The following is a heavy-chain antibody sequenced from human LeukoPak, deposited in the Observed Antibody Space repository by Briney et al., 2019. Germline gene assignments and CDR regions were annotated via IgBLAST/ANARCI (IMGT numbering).Heavy chain of an antibody. CDR1: GFTFSSYA. CDR3: ASSETGTTGGYYGMDV. Sequence: PGRSLRLSCAASGFTFSSYAMHWVRQAPGKGLEWVAVISYDGSNKYYADSVKGRFTISRDNSKNTLYLQMNSLRAEDTAVYYCASSETGTTGGYYGMDVWGRGTTVTVSS. V-gene: IGHV3-30-3*01. CDR2: ISYDGSNK. D-gene: IGHD1-7*01. J-gene: IGHJ6*02.